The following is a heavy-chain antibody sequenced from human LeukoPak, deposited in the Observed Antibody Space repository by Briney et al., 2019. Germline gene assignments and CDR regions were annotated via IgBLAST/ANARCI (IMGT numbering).Heavy chain of an antibody. D-gene: IGHD2-15*01. V-gene: IGHV4-38-2*02. CDR1: GYSISRGYY. J-gene: IGHJ4*02. Sequence: PSETLSLTCAVPGYSISRGYYWGGTRGPPGKGREWIGNIYDSGSTYYNPSLKSRVTISVDTSKNQFSLKLSSVTAADTAVYYCAREGLCSGGSCTFDYWGQGTLVTASS. CDR3: AREGLCSGGSCTFDY. CDR2: IYDSGST.